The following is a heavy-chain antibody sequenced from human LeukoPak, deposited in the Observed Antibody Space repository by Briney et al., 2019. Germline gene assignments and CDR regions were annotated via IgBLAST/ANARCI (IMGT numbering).Heavy chain of an antibody. V-gene: IGHV3-66*01. CDR2: IYSGGTT. CDR1: GFTVSSND. Sequence: GGSLRLSCAASGFTVSSNDITWVRQAPGKGLEWVSIIYSGGTTYYADSVKGRFTISRDNSKNTVYLQMNSLRAEGTAVYYCARDFGGAWDVWGKGTTVTVSS. D-gene: IGHD3-16*01. CDR3: ARDFGGAWDV. J-gene: IGHJ6*04.